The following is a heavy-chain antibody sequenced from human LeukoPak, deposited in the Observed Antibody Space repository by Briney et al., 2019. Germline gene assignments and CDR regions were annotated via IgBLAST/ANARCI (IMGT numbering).Heavy chain of an antibody. CDR3: ARDDITMVRGV. D-gene: IGHD3-10*01. Sequence: SETLSLTCTVSGGSIGSSSYYWGWIRQPPGKGLEWIGSIYYSGSTYYNPSLKSRVTISVDTSKNQFSLKLSSVTAADTAVYYCARDDITMVRGVWGQGTLVTVSS. CDR2: IYYSGST. CDR1: GGSIGSSSYY. J-gene: IGHJ4*02. V-gene: IGHV4-39*07.